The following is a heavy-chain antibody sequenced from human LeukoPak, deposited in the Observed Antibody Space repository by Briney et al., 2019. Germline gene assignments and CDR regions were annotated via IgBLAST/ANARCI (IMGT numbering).Heavy chain of an antibody. V-gene: IGHV4-34*01. CDR1: GGSFSGYY. J-gene: IGHJ5*02. Sequence: SETLSLTRAVYGGSFSGYYWSWIRQPLGKGLEWIGEINHSGSTNYNPSLKSRVTISVDTSKNQFSLKVTSVTAADTAVYYCARGALNWFDPWGQGTLVTVSS. CDR2: INHSGST. CDR3: ARGALNWFDP.